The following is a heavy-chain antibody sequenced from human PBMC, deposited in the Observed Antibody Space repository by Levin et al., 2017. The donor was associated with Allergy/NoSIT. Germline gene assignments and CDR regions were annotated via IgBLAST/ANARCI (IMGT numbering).Heavy chain of an antibody. CDR2: ISWNSGRI. V-gene: IGHV3-9*01. CDR1: EFTFEAHA. D-gene: IGHD2-15*01. CDR3: AKSPQPYCSGGSCYLVD. Sequence: GGSLRLSCTASEFTFEAHAMHWVRQAPGKGLEWVSGISWNSGRIGYADSVKGRFIISRDNAKKSLYLQMNSLRAEDTALYYCAKSPQPYCSGGSCYLVDWGQGTLVSVSA. J-gene: IGHJ4*02.